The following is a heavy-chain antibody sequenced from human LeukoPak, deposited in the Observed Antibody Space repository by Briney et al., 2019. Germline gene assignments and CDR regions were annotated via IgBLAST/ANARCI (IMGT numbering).Heavy chain of an antibody. CDR1: GGSISSGSYY. V-gene: IGHV4-61*02. D-gene: IGHD4-11*01. J-gene: IGHJ4*02. Sequence: PSQTLSLTCTVSGGSISSGSYYWSWIRQPAGKGLEWIGRIYTSGSTNYNPSLKSRVTMSVDTSKNQFSLKLSSVTAADTAVYYCAGGRRTTVTDYWGQGTLVTVSS. CDR3: AGGRRTTVTDY. CDR2: IYTSGST.